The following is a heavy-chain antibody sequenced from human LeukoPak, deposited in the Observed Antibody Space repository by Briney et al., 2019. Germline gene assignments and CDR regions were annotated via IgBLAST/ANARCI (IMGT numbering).Heavy chain of an antibody. CDR1: GFTFTNYY. Sequence: GGSLRLSCAASGFTFTNYYMSWIRQAPGKGLEWVAYISSSGNTISYADSVKGRFTISRDNSKNTLYLQMNSLRAEDTAVYYCAKRMNITMVRGVIKYYYYYYGMDVWGQGTTVTVSS. CDR3: AKRMNITMVRGVIKYYYYYYGMDV. D-gene: IGHD3-10*01. V-gene: IGHV3-11*01. J-gene: IGHJ6*02. CDR2: ISSSGNTI.